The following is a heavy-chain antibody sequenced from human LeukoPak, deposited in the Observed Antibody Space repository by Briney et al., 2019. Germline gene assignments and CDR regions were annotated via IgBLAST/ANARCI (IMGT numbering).Heavy chain of an antibody. CDR1: GFTFSSYW. J-gene: IGHJ6*03. CDR2: ISSSGSTI. D-gene: IGHD3-16*01. CDR3: ARDRYNYAFYYLYYMDI. Sequence: PGGSLRLSCAASGFTFSSYWMSWVRQAPGKGLEWVSYISSSGSTIYYADSVKGRFTISRDNAKNSLYLQMNSLRAEDTAVYYCARDRYNYAFYYLYYMDIWGKGTTVTVSS. V-gene: IGHV3-48*04.